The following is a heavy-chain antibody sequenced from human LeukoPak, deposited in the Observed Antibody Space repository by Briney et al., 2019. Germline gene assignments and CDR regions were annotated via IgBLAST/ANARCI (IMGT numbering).Heavy chain of an antibody. CDR1: GFTFSSYS. J-gene: IGHJ6*02. V-gene: IGHV3-74*01. CDR3: ARGWYNGMDV. D-gene: IGHD2-15*01. Sequence: GGFLRLSCAASGFTFSSYSMNWVRQAPGKGLVWVSRINTDGSSTTYADSVKGRFTISRDNAKNTLYLQMNSLRVEDTAVYFCARGWYNGMDVWGQGTTVIVSS. CDR2: INTDGSST.